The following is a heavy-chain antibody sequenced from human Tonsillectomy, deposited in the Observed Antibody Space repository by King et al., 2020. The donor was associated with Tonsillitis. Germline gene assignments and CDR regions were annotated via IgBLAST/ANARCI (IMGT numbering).Heavy chain of an antibody. CDR3: ARDVYLGYCSGTSCEYWFDP. J-gene: IGHJ5*02. CDR2: LYTSGRT. CDR1: GGSVSSGSYY. V-gene: IGHV4-61*02. Sequence: QLQESGPGLVKPSQTLSLTCTVSGGSVSSGSYYWSWIRQPAGKGLEWIGRLYTSGRTNYNPSLKSRITMSLDTSKNQFSLKLSSVTAADTAVYYCARDVYLGYCSGTSCEYWFDPWGQGILVTVSS. D-gene: IGHD2-2*01.